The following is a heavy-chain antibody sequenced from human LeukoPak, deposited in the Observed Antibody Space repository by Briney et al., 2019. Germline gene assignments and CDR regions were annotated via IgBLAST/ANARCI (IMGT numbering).Heavy chain of an antibody. CDR2: IYHSGST. Sequence: SETLSLTCAVSGGSISSGGYSWSWIRQPPGKGLEWIGYIYHSGSTYYNPSLKSRVTISVDTSKNQFSLKLGSVTAADTAVYYCARDPQDSSGYYYNAFDIWGQGTMVTVSS. V-gene: IGHV4-30-2*01. J-gene: IGHJ3*02. CDR3: ARDPQDSSGYYYNAFDI. D-gene: IGHD3-22*01. CDR1: GGSISSGGYS.